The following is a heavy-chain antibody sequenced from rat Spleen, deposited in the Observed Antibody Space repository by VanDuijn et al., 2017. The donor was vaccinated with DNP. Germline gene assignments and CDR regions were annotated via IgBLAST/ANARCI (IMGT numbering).Heavy chain of an antibody. CDR1: GFTFSDYY. Sequence: EVQLVESGGGLVQPGRSLKLSCAASGFTFSDYYMAWVRQAPAKGLEWVATISTSGNRIYYPDSVTGRFTISRDNSRSSLYLQMNSLKSEDTASYYCARHVLYTTDYYGYFDYWGQGVMVTVSS. CDR3: ARHVLYTTDYYGYFDY. D-gene: IGHD1-6*01. J-gene: IGHJ2*01. CDR2: ISTSGNRI. V-gene: IGHV5-25*01.